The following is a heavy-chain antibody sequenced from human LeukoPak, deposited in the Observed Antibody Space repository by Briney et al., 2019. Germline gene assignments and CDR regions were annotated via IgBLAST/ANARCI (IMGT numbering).Heavy chain of an antibody. CDR3: ARHIGGGIEDMDV. D-gene: IGHD3-16*02. CDR1: GGSIGTYY. V-gene: IGHV4-59*08. CDR2: IYVTGN. J-gene: IGHJ6*03. Sequence: SETLSLTCTVSGGSIGTYYWSWVRQSPGKGLEWIGYIYVTGNRYNPYLQSRVTIPVDTSRNQSFLKMSSVTAADTAVYYCARHIGGGIEDMDVWGKGTKVTVSS.